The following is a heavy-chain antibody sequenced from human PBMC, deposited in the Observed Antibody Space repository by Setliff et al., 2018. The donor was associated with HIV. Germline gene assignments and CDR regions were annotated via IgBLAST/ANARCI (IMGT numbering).Heavy chain of an antibody. V-gene: IGHV3-43D*04. J-gene: IGHJ6*03. D-gene: IGHD6-13*01. Sequence: LRLSCAASGFTFDDYAMHWVRQAPGKGLEWVSLITWDGGSTYYADSVKGRFTISRDNSKNSLYLQMNSLRAEDTALYYCAKAGGAGAAGIMPYYYYYMDVWGKGTTVTVS. CDR2: ITWDGGST. CDR3: AKAGGAGAAGIMPYYYYYMDV. CDR1: GFTFDDYA.